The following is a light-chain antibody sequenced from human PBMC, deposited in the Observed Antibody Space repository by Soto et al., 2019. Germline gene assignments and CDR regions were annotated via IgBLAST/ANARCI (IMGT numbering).Light chain of an antibody. CDR1: SSDVGGYNF. Sequence: QSALTQPRSVSGSPGQSVAISCPGTSSDVGGYNFVSWYQQHPGKAPNLIISDVSKRPSGVPDRFAGSKSGNTASLTLSGLQAEDEADAYCCAYAGSYTLWVFGGGTKRTV. V-gene: IGLV2-11*01. J-gene: IGLJ3*02. CDR2: DVS. CDR3: CAYAGSYTLWV.